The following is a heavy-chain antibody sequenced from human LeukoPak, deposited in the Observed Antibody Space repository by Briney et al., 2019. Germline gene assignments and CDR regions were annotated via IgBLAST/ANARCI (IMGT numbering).Heavy chain of an antibody. D-gene: IGHD4-17*01. CDR2: IIGSGCST. CDR3: AKDYSSIEYGDPGAFDI. J-gene: IGHJ3*02. Sequence: GGSLRLSCAASGFNLRSYAMSWVGQARGKGGEWGSAIIGSGCSTYYADSLKCRFTISRDNSKNTLYLHMNSLRAEDTAVYYCAKDYSSIEYGDPGAFDIWGQGTMVTASS. CDR1: GFNLRSYA. V-gene: IGHV3-23*01.